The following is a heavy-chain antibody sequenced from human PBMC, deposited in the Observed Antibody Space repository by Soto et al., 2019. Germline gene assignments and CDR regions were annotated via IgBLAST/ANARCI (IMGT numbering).Heavy chain of an antibody. J-gene: IGHJ4*02. CDR3: ATEDHPWYYDFWSGYYRGGPFDV. CDR2: INAGNGNT. CDR1: GYTFTSYA. V-gene: IGHV1-3*01. Sequence: GASVKVSCKASGYTFTSYAMHWVRQAPGQRLEWMGWINAGNGNTKYSQKFQGRVTITRYTSASTAYMELSSLRSEDTAVYYCATEDHPWYYDFWSGYYRGGPFDVWGQGTLVTVST. D-gene: IGHD3-3*01.